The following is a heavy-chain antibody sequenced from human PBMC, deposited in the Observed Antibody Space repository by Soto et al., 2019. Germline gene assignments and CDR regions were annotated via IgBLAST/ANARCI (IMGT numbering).Heavy chain of an antibody. D-gene: IGHD3-3*01. CDR2: ISSGGYTI. CDR1: GFTFSSYS. CDR3: VRSRREWFGVVPPSDV. V-gene: IGHV3-48*01. J-gene: IGHJ4*02. Sequence: EGSLRLSCEASGFTFSSYSFNGVRQAPGQGLEWVSFISSGGYTIYHADSLEGRFSISRDDAKNSVYLQMSGLRMDDTAVYNCVRSRREWFGVVPPSDVWGRGTLVTVS.